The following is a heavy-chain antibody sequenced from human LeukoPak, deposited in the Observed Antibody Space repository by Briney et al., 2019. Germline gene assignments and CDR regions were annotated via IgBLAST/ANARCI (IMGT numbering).Heavy chain of an antibody. CDR3: ARHGIRSGPLDAFDI. Sequence: SETLSLTCTVSGGSISSSSYYWGWIRQPPGRGLEWIGSIYYSGSTYYSPSLKSRVTMSVDTSKNHFSLKLSSVTAADTAVYYCARHGIRSGPLDAFDIWGQGTMVAVSS. J-gene: IGHJ3*02. CDR1: GGSISSSSYY. D-gene: IGHD1-1*01. CDR2: IYYSGST. V-gene: IGHV4-39*01.